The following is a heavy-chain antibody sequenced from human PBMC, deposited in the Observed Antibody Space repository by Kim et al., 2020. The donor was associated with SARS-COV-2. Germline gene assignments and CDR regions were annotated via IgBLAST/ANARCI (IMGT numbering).Heavy chain of an antibody. D-gene: IGHD2-21*01. CDR3: TRDFGCWYCGGDSPSDY. J-gene: IGHJ4*02. CDR1: GFTFGDYA. V-gene: IGHV3-49*04. CDR2: IRSKAYGGTT. Sequence: GGSLRLSCTASGFTFGDYAMSWVRQAPGKGLEWVGFIRSKAYGGTTEYAASVKGRFTISRDDSKSIAYLQMNSLKTEDTAVYYCTRDFGCWYCGGDSPSDYWGQGTLVTVSS.